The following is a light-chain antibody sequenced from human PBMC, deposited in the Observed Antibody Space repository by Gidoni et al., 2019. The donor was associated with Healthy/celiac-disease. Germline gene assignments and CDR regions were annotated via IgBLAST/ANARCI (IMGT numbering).Light chain of an antibody. Sequence: QSARTQPASVSGSPGQSLTISCPGTSSDVGGYNYVSWYQQHPGKAPKLMIYDVSNRPSGVSNRFSGAKSGNTASLTISVLQAEDDADYYCSSYTSSSTFYVFGTGTKVTVL. CDR2: DVS. CDR1: SSDVGGYNY. CDR3: SSYTSSSTFYV. V-gene: IGLV2-14*01. J-gene: IGLJ1*01.